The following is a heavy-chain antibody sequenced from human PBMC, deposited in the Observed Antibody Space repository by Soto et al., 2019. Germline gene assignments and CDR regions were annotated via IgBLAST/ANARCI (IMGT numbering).Heavy chain of an antibody. J-gene: IGHJ6*02. CDR1: GYTFTSYD. CDR2: MNPNSGNT. V-gene: IGHV1-8*01. CDR3: ARDQTNYGMDV. Sequence: QVQLVQSGAEVKKPGASVKVSCKASGYTFTSYDINWVRQATGQGLEWMGWMNPNSGNTVYAQKFQGRVTMTRNTSISTANMELRSLRSQDTAVYYCARDQTNYGMDVWGQGTTVTVSS.